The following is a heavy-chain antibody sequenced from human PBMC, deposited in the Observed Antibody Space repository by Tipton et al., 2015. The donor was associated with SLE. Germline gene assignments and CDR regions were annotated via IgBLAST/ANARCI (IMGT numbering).Heavy chain of an antibody. CDR2: IYHSGST. CDR1: GGSISSGYY. D-gene: IGHD4-17*01. V-gene: IGHV4-38-2*02. Sequence: TLSLTCTVSGGSISSGYYWGWIRQPPGKGLEWIGSIYHSGSTYYNPSLKSRVTISVDTSKNQFSLKLSSVTAADTAVYYCARVTHYGDYPVVDYWGQGTLVTVSS. CDR3: ARVTHYGDYPVVDY. J-gene: IGHJ4*02.